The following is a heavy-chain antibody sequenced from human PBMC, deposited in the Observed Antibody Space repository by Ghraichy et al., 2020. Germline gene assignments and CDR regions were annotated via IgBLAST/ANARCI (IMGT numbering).Heavy chain of an antibody. V-gene: IGHV3-23*01. CDR1: GFTFSSYA. J-gene: IGHJ4*02. Sequence: GGSLRLSCAASGFTFSSYAMSWVRQAPGKGLEWVSAISGSGGSTYYADSVKGRFTISRDNSKNTLYLQMNSLRAEDMAVYYCAQRGGIAVGYFDYWGQGTLVTVSS. CDR3: AQRGGIAVGYFDY. D-gene: IGHD6-19*01. CDR2: ISGSGGST.